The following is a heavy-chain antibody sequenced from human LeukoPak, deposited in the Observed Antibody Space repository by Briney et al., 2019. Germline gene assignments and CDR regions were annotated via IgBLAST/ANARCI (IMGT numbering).Heavy chain of an antibody. Sequence: GGSLRLSCAASGFTFSIYWMSWVRQAPGKGLEWVANIKQDGSEKYYVDSVKGRFTISRDNAKNSLYLQMNSLRAEDTAVYYCARANAIHYDFWSGYSGLFDYWGQGTLVTVSS. CDR2: IKQDGSEK. D-gene: IGHD3-3*01. V-gene: IGHV3-7*01. CDR1: GFTFSIYW. J-gene: IGHJ4*02. CDR3: ARANAIHYDFWSGYSGLFDY.